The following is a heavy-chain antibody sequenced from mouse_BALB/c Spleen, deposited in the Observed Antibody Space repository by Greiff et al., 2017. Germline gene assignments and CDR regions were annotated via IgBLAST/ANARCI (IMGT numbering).Heavy chain of an antibody. Sequence: QVQLKQSGPELVKPGASVKISCKASGYAFSSSWMNWVKQRPGQGLEWIGRIYPGDGDTNYNGKFKGKATLTADKSSSTAYMQLSSLTSVDSAVYFCARDVGSSPFAYWGQGTLVTVSA. CDR2: IYPGDGDT. CDR1: GYAFSSSW. V-gene: IGHV1-82*01. CDR3: ARDVGSSPFAY. D-gene: IGHD1-1*01. J-gene: IGHJ3*01.